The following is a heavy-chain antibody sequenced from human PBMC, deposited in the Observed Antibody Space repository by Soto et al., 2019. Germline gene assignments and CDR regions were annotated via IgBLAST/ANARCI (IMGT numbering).Heavy chain of an antibody. CDR2: IYYSGST. CDR1: GGSISSYY. Sequence: PSETLSLTCTVSGGSISSYYWSWIRQPPGKGLEWIGYIYYSGSTNYNPSLKSRVTISVDTSKNQFSLKLSSVTAADTAVYYSAADLGIAAAGRGGYYYYYYGMEVWGQGTTVTVSS. J-gene: IGHJ6*02. CDR3: AADLGIAAAGRGGYYYYYYGMEV. D-gene: IGHD6-13*01. V-gene: IGHV4-59*01.